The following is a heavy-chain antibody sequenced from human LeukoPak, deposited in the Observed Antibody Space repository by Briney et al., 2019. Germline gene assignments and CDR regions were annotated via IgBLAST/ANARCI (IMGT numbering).Heavy chain of an antibody. D-gene: IGHD6-13*01. V-gene: IGHV4-34*01. J-gene: IGHJ4*02. Sequence: SETLSLTCAVYGGSFSGYYWSWIRQPPGKGLEWIGEINHSGSTNYNPSLKSRVTISVDTSKNQYSLKLSSVTAADTAVYYCARGPGIAAAGNFDYWGQGTLVTVSS. CDR2: INHSGST. CDR1: GGSFSGYY. CDR3: ARGPGIAAAGNFDY.